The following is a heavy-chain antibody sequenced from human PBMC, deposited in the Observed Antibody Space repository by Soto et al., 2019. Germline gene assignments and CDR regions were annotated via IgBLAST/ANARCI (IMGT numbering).Heavy chain of an antibody. CDR2: IYYSGRT. V-gene: IGHV4-39*01. CDR1: GGSISGSSYY. CDR3: ARLDYTNSCSY. Sequence: QLHLQESGPGLVKPSETLSLTCTVSGGSISGSSYYWGWIRQPPGKGLEWIGSIYYSGRTYYNPSLKSRVAISVDTSKNQFSLKMSSVTAVDTALYYCARLDYTNSCSYWGQGTLVTVSS. D-gene: IGHD2-2*01. J-gene: IGHJ4*02.